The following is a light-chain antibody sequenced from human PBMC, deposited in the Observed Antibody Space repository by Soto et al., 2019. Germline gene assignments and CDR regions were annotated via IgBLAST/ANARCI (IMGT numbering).Light chain of an antibody. CDR3: QQRSTWPPIT. CDR2: DAS. J-gene: IGKJ5*01. V-gene: IGKV3-11*01. Sequence: EIELTASSAMRSRQQLSGAPHCSEVSPTVNSRLAWYLHKPGQAPRLLIYDASNRATGIPARFSGSGSGTDFTLTLSSLEPEDFAVYYCQQRSTWPPITFGQGTRLE. CDR1: PTVNSR.